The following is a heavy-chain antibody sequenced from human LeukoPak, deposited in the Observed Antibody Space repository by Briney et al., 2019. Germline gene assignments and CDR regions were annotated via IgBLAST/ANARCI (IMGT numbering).Heavy chain of an antibody. CDR1: GFTFSSYS. CDR3: AKRSTPVVVVAASFDY. V-gene: IGHV3-48*01. Sequence: SGGSLRLSCAASGFTFSSYSMNWVRQAPGKGLEWVSYISSSSSTIYYADSVKGRFTISRDNAKNTLYLQMNSLRAEDTAVYYCAKRSTPVVVVAASFDYWGQGTLVTVSS. CDR2: ISSSSSTI. D-gene: IGHD2-15*01. J-gene: IGHJ4*02.